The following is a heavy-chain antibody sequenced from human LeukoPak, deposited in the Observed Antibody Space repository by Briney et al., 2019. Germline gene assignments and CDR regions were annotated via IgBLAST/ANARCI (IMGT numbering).Heavy chain of an antibody. J-gene: IGHJ4*02. D-gene: IGHD6-6*01. Sequence: GGSLRLSCAASGFTFSSYAMNRVRQAPGKGLEWVSAISGSGDNTYYADSVKGRFTISRDNSKNTLYMEMNSLRAEDTAVYYCAKGGRGSIATRPDYWGQGTLVTVSS. CDR1: GFTFSSYA. V-gene: IGHV3-23*01. CDR2: ISGSGDNT. CDR3: AKGGRGSIATRPDY.